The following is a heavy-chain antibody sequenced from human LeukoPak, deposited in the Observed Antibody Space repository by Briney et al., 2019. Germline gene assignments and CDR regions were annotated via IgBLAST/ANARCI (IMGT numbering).Heavy chain of an antibody. CDR3: ARAYYYDSSGYSGDLYYFDY. J-gene: IGHJ4*02. Sequence: RASVKVSCKASGYTFTSYGISWVRQAPGQGLEWMGWISAYNGNTNYAQKLQGRATMTTDTSTSTAYMELRSLRSDDAAVYYCARAYYYDSSGYSGDLYYFDYWGQGTLVTVSS. CDR1: GYTFTSYG. D-gene: IGHD3-22*01. V-gene: IGHV1-18*01. CDR2: ISAYNGNT.